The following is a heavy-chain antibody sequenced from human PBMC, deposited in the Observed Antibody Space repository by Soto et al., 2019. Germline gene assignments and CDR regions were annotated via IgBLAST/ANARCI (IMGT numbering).Heavy chain of an antibody. V-gene: IGHV3-23*01. Sequence: GGSLRLSCAASGFTFSSYAMSWARQAPGKGLEWVSVISGSGDSTYYADSVKGRFTISRDNSKNTLYLQMNSLRAEDTAIYYCAKRGSGSQFDYWGQGTLVTVSS. CDR3: AKRGSGSQFDY. D-gene: IGHD1-26*01. CDR2: ISGSGDST. J-gene: IGHJ4*02. CDR1: GFTFSSYA.